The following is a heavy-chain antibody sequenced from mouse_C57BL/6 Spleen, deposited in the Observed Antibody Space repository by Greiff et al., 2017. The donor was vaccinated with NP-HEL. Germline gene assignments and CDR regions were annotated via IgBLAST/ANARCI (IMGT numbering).Heavy chain of an antibody. Sequence: QVQLKESGAELVRPGASVKLSCKASGYTFTDYYINWVKQRPGQGLEWIARIYPGSGNTYYNEKFKGKATLTAEKSSSTADMQISSLTCEDSAVYFCGREGGGSSYDFGGWGKGTTLTVSS. V-gene: IGHV1-76*01. CDR1: GYTFTDYY. J-gene: IGHJ2*01. D-gene: IGHD1-1*01. CDR3: GREGGGSSYDFGG. CDR2: IYPGSGNT.